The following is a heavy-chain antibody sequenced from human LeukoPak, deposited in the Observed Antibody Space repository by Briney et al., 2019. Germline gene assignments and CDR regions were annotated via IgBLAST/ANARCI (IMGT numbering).Heavy chain of an antibody. V-gene: IGHV1-2*02. CDR2: INPNSGGT. D-gene: IGHD2-15*01. Sequence: ASVKVSCKASGYTFTGYYMHWVRQAPGQGLEWMGWINPNSGGTNYAQKFQGRVTMTRDTSISTAYMELSRLRSDDTAVYYCARELLPTFLGVRYMDVWGKGTTVTVSS. CDR3: ARELLPTFLGVRYMDV. CDR1: GYTFTGYY. J-gene: IGHJ6*03.